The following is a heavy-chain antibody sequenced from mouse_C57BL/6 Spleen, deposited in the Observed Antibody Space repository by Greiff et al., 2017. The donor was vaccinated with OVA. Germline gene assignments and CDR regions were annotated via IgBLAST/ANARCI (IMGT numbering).Heavy chain of an antibody. CDR2: ISSGGSYT. V-gene: IGHV5-6*01. J-gene: IGHJ2*01. CDR1: GFTFSSYG. D-gene: IGHD1-1*01. CDR3: ARGVTTVVEEGYYFDY. Sequence: EVQRVESGGDLVKPGGSLKLSCAASGFTFSSYGMSWVRQTPDKRLEWVATISSGGSYTSYPDSVKGRFTISRDNAKNTLYLQMSSLKSEDTAMYYCARGVTTVVEEGYYFDYWGQGTTLTVSS.